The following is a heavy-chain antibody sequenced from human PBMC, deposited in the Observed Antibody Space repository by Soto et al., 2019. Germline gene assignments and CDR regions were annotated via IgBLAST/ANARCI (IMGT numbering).Heavy chain of an antibody. CDR3: AKQRAGYGSGSDTFYFDF. CDR2: ISGSGGTT. CDR1: GFTFTTYA. D-gene: IGHD3-10*01. V-gene: IGHV3-23*01. Sequence: GGSLRLSCSTSGFTFTTYAMNWGRQAPGKGLEWVSAISGSGGTTYYADSVRGRFTISRDTSKNTLFLQMSSLRAEDTALYYCAKQRAGYGSGSDTFYFDFWGQGTLVTVSS. J-gene: IGHJ4*02.